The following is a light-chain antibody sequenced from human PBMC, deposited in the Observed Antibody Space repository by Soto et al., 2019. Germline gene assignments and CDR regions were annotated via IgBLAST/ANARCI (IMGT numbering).Light chain of an antibody. CDR1: QSVSSYY. V-gene: IGKV3-20*01. Sequence: EIVLTQSPGTLSLSPGERATLSCRASQSVSSYYLAWYQQKPGQAPRLLIYAASSRATGIPDRFSGGGSGTDFTLTISSLQSEDAAIFYCQQYFNTPYTFGQGTKLEIK. CDR3: QQYFNTPYT. J-gene: IGKJ2*01. CDR2: AAS.